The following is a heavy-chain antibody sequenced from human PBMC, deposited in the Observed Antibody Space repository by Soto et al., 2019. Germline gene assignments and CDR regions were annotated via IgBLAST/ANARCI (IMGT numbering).Heavy chain of an antibody. D-gene: IGHD5-12*01. CDR2: IYYSGNT. CDR1: DGAISSYY. Sequence: QVQLQESGPGLVKPSETLSLTCTVSDGAISSYYWSWIRQPPGKGLEWIGYIYYSGNTKYNPSLKSRVTISLDTSKNQFSLNLSSVTAADTAVYYCARGPRYSDYSRFDYWGQGTLVTVSS. CDR3: ARGPRYSDYSRFDY. J-gene: IGHJ4*02. V-gene: IGHV4-59*01.